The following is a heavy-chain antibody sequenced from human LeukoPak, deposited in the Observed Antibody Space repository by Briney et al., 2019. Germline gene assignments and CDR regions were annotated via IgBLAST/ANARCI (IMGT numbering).Heavy chain of an antibody. CDR2: IYYSGST. V-gene: IGHV4-61*01. Sequence: SETLSLTCTVSGGSVSSGSYYWSWIRQPPGKGLEWIGYIYYSGSTNYNPSLKSRVTISVDTSKNQFSLKLSSVTAADTAVYYCARDRADSGSCYVWYFDLWGRGTLVTVSS. CDR3: ARDRADSGSCYVWYFDL. D-gene: IGHD1-26*01. J-gene: IGHJ2*01. CDR1: GGSVSSGSYY.